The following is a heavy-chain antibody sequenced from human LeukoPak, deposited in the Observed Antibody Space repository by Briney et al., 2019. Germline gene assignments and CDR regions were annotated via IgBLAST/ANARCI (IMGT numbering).Heavy chain of an antibody. J-gene: IGHJ4*02. CDR1: GFTFSSYG. CDR3: AREGITIFGVVIMGTALDY. D-gene: IGHD3-3*01. CDR2: IWYDGSNK. Sequence: QPGGSLRLSCAASGFTFSSYGMHWVRQAPGKGLEWVAVIWYDGSNKYYADSVKGRFTISRDNSKNTLYLQMNSLRAEDTAVYYCAREGITIFGVVIMGTALDYWGQGTLVTVSS. V-gene: IGHV3-33*01.